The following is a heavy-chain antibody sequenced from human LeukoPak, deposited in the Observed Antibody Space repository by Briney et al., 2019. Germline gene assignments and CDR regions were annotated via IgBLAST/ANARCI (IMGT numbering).Heavy chain of an antibody. CDR1: GGSISSGDYY. J-gene: IGHJ1*01. Sequence: SETLSLTCTVSGGSISSGDYYWSWIRQPPGKGLEWIGYIYYSGSTNYNPSLKSRVTMSVDTSKNQFSLKLSSVTAADTAVYYCASQDIVVVSTSAEYFQHWGQGTLVTVSS. V-gene: IGHV4-61*08. CDR2: IYYSGST. CDR3: ASQDIVVVSTSAEYFQH. D-gene: IGHD2-2*01.